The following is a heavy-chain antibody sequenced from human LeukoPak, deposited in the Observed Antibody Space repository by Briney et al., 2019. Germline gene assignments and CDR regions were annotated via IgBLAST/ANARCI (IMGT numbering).Heavy chain of an antibody. CDR2: IYYSGST. CDR1: GGSISSSSYY. Sequence: PSETLSLTCTVSGGSISSSSYYWSWIRQPPGKGLEWIGYIYYSGSTYYNPSLKSRVTISVDTSKNQFSLKLSSVTAADTAVYYCARLKPGGYWGQGTLVTVSS. V-gene: IGHV4-39*01. D-gene: IGHD3-10*01. CDR3: ARLKPGGY. J-gene: IGHJ4*02.